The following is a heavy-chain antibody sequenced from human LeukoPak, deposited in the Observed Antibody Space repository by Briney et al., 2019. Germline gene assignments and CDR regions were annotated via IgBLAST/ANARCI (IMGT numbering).Heavy chain of an antibody. CDR3: AKRGVVIRVILVGFHKEAYYFDS. CDR2: IGDTGGRT. J-gene: IGHJ4*02. V-gene: IGHV3-23*01. CDR1: GFTFGSHG. D-gene: IGHD3-10*01. Sequence: PGGSLRLSCVASGFTFGSHGMSWVRQAPGRGLEWVAGIGDTGGRTNYADSVKGRFTISRDNPKNILYQQMNSLRAEDTAVYFCAKRGVVIRVILVGFHKEAYYFDSWGQGALVTVSS.